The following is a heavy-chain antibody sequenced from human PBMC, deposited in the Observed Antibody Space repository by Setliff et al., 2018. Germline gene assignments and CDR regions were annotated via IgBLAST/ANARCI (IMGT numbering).Heavy chain of an antibody. D-gene: IGHD1-26*01. CDR1: GYTFTSYY. CDR2: INPSGGST. J-gene: IGHJ3*02. V-gene: IGHV1-46*01. Sequence: ASVKVSCKASGYTFTSYYMHWVRQAPGQGLEWMGIINPSGGSTSYAQKFQGRVTTTRDTSTSTVYMELSSLRSEDTAVYYCARTLPTYCRDGPCKVGALDIWGQGTMVTVSS. CDR3: ARTLPTYCRDGPCKVGALDI.